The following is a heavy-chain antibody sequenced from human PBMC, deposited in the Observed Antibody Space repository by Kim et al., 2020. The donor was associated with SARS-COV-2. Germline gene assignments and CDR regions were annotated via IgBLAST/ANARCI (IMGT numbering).Heavy chain of an antibody. CDR1: GFTFSSYA. CDR3: AKGIAAAGVDY. CDR2: IWYDGSNK. V-gene: IGHV3-33*06. D-gene: IGHD6-13*01. Sequence: GGSLRLSCAASGFTFSSYAMHWVRQAPGKGLEWVAVIWYDGSNKYYADSVKGRFTISRDNSKNTLYLQMNSLRAEDTAVYYCAKGIAAAGVDYWGQGPLVTVSS. J-gene: IGHJ4*02.